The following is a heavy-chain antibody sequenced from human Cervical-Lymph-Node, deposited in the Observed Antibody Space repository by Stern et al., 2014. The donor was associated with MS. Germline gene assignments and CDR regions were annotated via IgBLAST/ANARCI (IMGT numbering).Heavy chain of an antibody. CDR1: GFSLSTSGMC. V-gene: IGHV2-70*15. J-gene: IGHJ4*02. Sequence: QVTLRESGPALVKPTQTLTLTCTFSGFSLSTSGMCVSWIRQPPGKALEWLARIVWDDDKYYSTSLKTRLTISKDTSKNQVVLTMTNMDPVDTATYYCARTCLEGYCSGGSCYAKDDYWGQGTLVTVSS. CDR3: ARTCLEGYCSGGSCYAKDDY. CDR2: IVWDDDK. D-gene: IGHD2-15*01.